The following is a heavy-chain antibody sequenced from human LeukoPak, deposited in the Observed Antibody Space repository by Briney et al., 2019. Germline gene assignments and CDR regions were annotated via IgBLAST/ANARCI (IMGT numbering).Heavy chain of an antibody. CDR3: ASTTVTRRYWCFDL. J-gene: IGHJ2*01. CDR1: GGSISSYY. V-gene: IGHV4-4*07. D-gene: IGHD4-17*01. Sequence: SETLSLTCTVSGGSISSYYWSWIRQPAGKGLEWIGRMYTSGSTNYNPSLKSRVTMSVDTSKNQLSLKLSSVTAADTAVYYCASTTVTRRYWCFDLWGRGTLVTVSS. CDR2: MYTSGST.